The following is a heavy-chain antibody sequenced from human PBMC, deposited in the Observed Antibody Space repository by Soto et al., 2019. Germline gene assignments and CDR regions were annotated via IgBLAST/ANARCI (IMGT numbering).Heavy chain of an antibody. CDR2: ISAFNGNT. CDR1: GYTFTQYG. CDR3: ARVYGSGSYIAFDI. Sequence: QVQLVQSGAEGKKPGASVKVSCKASGYTFTQYGISWVRQAPGQGLAWMGWISAFNGNTKYVENFQDRVTMTTDTSTNTSYMELRSLRSGDTAMYYCARVYGSGSYIAFDIWGQGTMVTVSS. D-gene: IGHD3-10*01. V-gene: IGHV1-18*01. J-gene: IGHJ3*02.